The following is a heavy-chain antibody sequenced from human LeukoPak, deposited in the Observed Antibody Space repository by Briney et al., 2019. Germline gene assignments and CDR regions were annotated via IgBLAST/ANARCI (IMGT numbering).Heavy chain of an antibody. V-gene: IGHV1-18*01. J-gene: IGHJ5*02. CDR1: GYTFTSYG. D-gene: IGHD2-2*01. CDR3: ASAAAPMWAPDIVVVPAPTGNWFDP. CDR2: ISAYNGNT. Sequence: GASVKVSCKASGYTFTSYGISWVRQAPGQGLEWMGWISAYNGNTNYAQKLQGRVTMTTDTSTSTAYMELRSLRSDDTAVYYCASAAAPMWAPDIVVVPAPTGNWFDPWGQGTLVTVSS.